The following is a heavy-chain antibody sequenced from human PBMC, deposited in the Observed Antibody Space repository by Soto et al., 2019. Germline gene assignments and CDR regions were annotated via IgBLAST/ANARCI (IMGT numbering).Heavy chain of an antibody. J-gene: IGHJ4*02. CDR2: INHSGST. V-gene: IGHV4-34*01. D-gene: IGHD2-15*01. CDR3: ARESLYCSCGSCYFLPGIDD. Sequence: PSETLSLTCAVYGGSFSGYYWSWIRQPPGKGLEWIGEINHSGSTNYNPSLKSRVTISVDTSKNQFPLKLSSVTAADTAVYYCARESLYCSCGSCYFLPGIDDWGQGTLVTVSS. CDR1: GGSFSGYY.